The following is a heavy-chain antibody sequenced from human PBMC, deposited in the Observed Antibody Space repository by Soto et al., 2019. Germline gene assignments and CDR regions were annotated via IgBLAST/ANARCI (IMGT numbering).Heavy chain of an antibody. Sequence: SETLSLTCSVSGGSISTVGHYWTWIRHPPGKGLEWIGSIYHTGSTYYSKSLRSRLTMSVDTSKSQFSLRLSSVTAADTAVYYCARATGTLRSRNCDYWGQGSLVTVSS. J-gene: IGHJ4*02. V-gene: IGHV4-31*03. CDR1: GGSISTVGHY. CDR3: ARATGTLRSRNCDY. D-gene: IGHD1-1*01. CDR2: IYHTGST.